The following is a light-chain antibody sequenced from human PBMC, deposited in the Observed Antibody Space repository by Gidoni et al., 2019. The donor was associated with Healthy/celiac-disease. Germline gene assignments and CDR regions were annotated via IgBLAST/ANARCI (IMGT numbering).Light chain of an antibody. V-gene: IGLV2-11*01. CDR2: DVS. Sequence: QSALTQPRSVSGSPEQSVTVSCTGTGSDVGDYNSVSWYQQHPGKAPKLMIYDVSKRPSGVPDRFSGSKSGNTASLTISGLQAEDEADYYCCSYAGSYTLVFGGGTKLTVL. J-gene: IGLJ2*01. CDR3: CSYAGSYTLV. CDR1: GSDVGDYNS.